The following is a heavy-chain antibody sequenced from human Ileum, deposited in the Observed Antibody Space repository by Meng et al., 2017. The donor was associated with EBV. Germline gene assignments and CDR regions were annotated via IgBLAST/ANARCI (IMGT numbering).Heavy chain of an antibody. V-gene: IGHV4-39*01. CDR3: ARRGYSSGWYAYDY. Sequence: QESGPGLVKPSQTLFLTCHVSGGSISSSDYYWGWIRQPPGKGLEWIGSLYFSGRTYSNPSLESRVTISVDTSNNQFSLKLSAVTAADTAVYYCARRGYSSGWYAYDYWGQGTLVTVSS. J-gene: IGHJ4*02. D-gene: IGHD6-19*01. CDR2: LYFSGRT. CDR1: GGSISSSDYY.